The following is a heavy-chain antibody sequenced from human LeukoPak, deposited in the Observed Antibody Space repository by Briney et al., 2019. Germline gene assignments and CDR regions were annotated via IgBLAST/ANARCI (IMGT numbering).Heavy chain of an antibody. V-gene: IGHV3-21*01. CDR1: GFTFSSYS. CDR3: AKDLWFGELLYAFDI. D-gene: IGHD3-10*01. CDR2: ISSSSSYI. J-gene: IGHJ3*02. Sequence: GGSLRLSCAASGFTFSSYSMNWVRQAPGKGLEWVSSISSSSSYIYYADSVKGRFTISRDNAKNSLYLQMNSLRAEDTAVYYCAKDLWFGELLYAFDIWGQGTMVTVSS.